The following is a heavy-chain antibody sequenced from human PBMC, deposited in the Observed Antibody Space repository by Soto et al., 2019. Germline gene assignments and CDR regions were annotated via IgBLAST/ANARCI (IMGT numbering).Heavy chain of an antibody. Sequence: PSETLSLTCAVSGGSFSAYYWNWIRQPPGKGLEWIGEFNYSGSTNYNPSLKSRVTLSIDTSKNQFSLKLTSVTAADTAVYYCGRGVIINDFWSGPANGGMDVWGQGNTVTVSS. J-gene: IGHJ6*01. CDR2: FNYSGST. V-gene: IGHV4-34*01. D-gene: IGHD3-3*01. CDR1: GGSFSAYY. CDR3: GRGVIINDFWSGPANGGMDV.